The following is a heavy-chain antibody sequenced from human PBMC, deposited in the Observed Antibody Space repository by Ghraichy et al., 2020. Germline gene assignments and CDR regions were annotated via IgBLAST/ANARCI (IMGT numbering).Heavy chain of an antibody. CDR3: AKDFTHSRTFFDY. J-gene: IGHJ4*02. CDR1: GFTFDDYA. Sequence: GGSLRLSCAASGFTFDDYAMHWVRQAPGKGLEWVSGISWNSGSIGYADSVKGRFTISRDNAKNSLYLQMNSLRAEDTALYYCAKDFTHSRTFFDYWGQGTLVTVSS. D-gene: IGHD6-13*01. CDR2: ISWNSGSI. V-gene: IGHV3-9*01.